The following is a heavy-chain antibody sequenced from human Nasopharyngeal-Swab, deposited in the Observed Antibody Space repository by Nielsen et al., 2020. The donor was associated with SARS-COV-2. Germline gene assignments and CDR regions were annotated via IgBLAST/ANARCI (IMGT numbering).Heavy chain of an antibody. CDR1: GFTVSSNY. V-gene: IGHV3-53*01. J-gene: IGHJ6*02. Sequence: GESLKISCAASGFTVSSNYMSWVRKAPGKGLEWVSVIYSGGRTYYADSVKGRFTISRDNSKNTLYLQMNSLRAEDTAVYYCARDRGGVYYYYGMDVWGQWTTVTVSS. D-gene: IGHD3-3*01. CDR3: ARDRGGVYYYYGMDV. CDR2: IYSGGRT.